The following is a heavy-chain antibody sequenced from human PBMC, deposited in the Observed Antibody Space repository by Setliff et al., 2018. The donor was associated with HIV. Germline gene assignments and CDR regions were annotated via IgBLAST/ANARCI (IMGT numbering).Heavy chain of an antibody. D-gene: IGHD4-17*01. Sequence: GGSLRLSCAASGFSFTDYGMTWVRQAPGKGLEWVSGIRDSGGSVYYADAVMGRFTISRDNSKNTLYLQMNSLRVEDTAIYYCTKGVQRLRPYYFDSWGQGTLVTVSS. J-gene: IGHJ4*02. V-gene: IGHV3-23*01. CDR3: TKGVQRLRPYYFDS. CDR2: IRDSGGSV. CDR1: GFSFTDYG.